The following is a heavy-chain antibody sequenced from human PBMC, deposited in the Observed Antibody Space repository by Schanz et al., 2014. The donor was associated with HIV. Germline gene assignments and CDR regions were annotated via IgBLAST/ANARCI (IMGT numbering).Heavy chain of an antibody. CDR1: GFTFRDYA. D-gene: IGHD3-22*01. CDR2: ISGSGGSP. J-gene: IGHJ4*02. Sequence: EVQLLESGGGLVQPGGSLRLSCVTSGFTFRDYAMSWVRQAPGKGLEWVSVISGSGGSPQYTDSVKGRFTTARDKFKHTLYLQMNGLRTDDTAVYYCAKALRDHYDATGYYRYWGQGILVTVSA. V-gene: IGHV3-23*01. CDR3: AKALRDHYDATGYYRY.